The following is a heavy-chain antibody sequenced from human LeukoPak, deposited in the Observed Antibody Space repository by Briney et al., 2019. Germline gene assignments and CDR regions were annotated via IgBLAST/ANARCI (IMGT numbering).Heavy chain of an antibody. Sequence: PGGSLRLSCAASGFTFSSYWMSWVRQAPGKGLEWVANIKQDGSEKYYVDSVKGRFTISRDNAKNSLYLQMNSLRAEDTAVYYCAREVRKYGSGSYNDEGDYYYYYMDVWGKGTTVTISS. CDR2: IKQDGSEK. J-gene: IGHJ6*03. CDR3: AREVRKYGSGSYNDEGDYYYYYMDV. CDR1: GFTFSSYW. V-gene: IGHV3-7*01. D-gene: IGHD3-10*01.